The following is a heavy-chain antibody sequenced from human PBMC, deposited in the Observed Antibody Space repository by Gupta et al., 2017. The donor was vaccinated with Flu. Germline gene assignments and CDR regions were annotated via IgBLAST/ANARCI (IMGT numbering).Heavy chain of an antibody. V-gene: IGHV1-69*06. Sequence: QVQLVQSGAEVKKPGSSVKVSCKASGGTFSSYAISWVRQAPGQGLEWMGGIIPIFGTANYAQKFQGRVTITADKSTSTAYMELSSLRSEDTAVYYCARDDIRYFDWLPQNWFDPWGQGTLVTVSS. CDR1: GGTFSSYA. CDR3: ARDDIRYFDWLPQNWFDP. CDR2: IIPIFGTA. D-gene: IGHD3-9*01. J-gene: IGHJ5*02.